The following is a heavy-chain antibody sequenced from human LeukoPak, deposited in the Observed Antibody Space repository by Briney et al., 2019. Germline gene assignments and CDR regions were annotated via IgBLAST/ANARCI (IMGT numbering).Heavy chain of an antibody. CDR3: ASSSLLLWFGELSAPYYGMDV. CDR2: IYTSGST. D-gene: IGHD3-10*01. J-gene: IGHJ6*02. Sequence: PSRTLSLTCTVSGGSISSGSYYWSWIRQPAGKGLEWIGRIYTSGSTNYNPSLKSRVTISVDTSKNQFSLKLSSVTAADTAVYYCASSSLLLWFGELSAPYYGMDVWGQGTTVTVSS. V-gene: IGHV4-61*02. CDR1: GGSISSGSYY.